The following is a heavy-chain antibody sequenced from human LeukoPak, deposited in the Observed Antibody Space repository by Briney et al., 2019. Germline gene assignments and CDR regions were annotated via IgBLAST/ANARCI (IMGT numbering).Heavy chain of an antibody. CDR3: AGGSSWYGDVVYFDY. J-gene: IGHJ4*02. CDR2: ISSSSSYI. V-gene: IGHV3-21*01. Sequence: GGSLRLSCAASGFTFSSYSMNWVRQAPGKGLEWVSSISSSSSYIYYADSVKGRFTISRDNAKNSLYLQMNSLRAEDTAVYYCAGGSSWYGDVVYFDYWGQGTLVTVSS. CDR1: GFTFSSYS. D-gene: IGHD6-13*01.